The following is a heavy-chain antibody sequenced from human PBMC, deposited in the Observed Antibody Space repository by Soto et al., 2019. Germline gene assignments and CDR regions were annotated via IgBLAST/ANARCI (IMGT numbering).Heavy chain of an antibody. CDR3: AKEDSSGWILDA. CDR2: SGNGGSPI. CDR1: GFTFSKYN. D-gene: IGHD6-19*01. V-gene: IGHV3-48*02. J-gene: IGHJ5*02. Sequence: VQLVESGGGLVPPGGSLRLSCAASGFTFSKYNMNWVRQAPGKGLEWVSYSGNGGSPIYYAASVEGRFTISRDNTKTSPYLQMPSLTDDDTAIYYCAKEDSSGWILDAWGQGTLVTVSS.